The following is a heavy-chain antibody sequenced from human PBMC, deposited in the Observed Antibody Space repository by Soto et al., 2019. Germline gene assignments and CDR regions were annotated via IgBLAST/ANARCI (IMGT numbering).Heavy chain of an antibody. CDR1: GGSISSSSYY. CDR3: ARIPSANEGFWSGYHPLLLDYGMDV. J-gene: IGHJ6*02. D-gene: IGHD3-3*01. CDR2: IYYSGST. V-gene: IGHV4-39*01. Sequence: PSETLSLTCTVSGGSISSSSYYWGWIRQPPGKGLEWIGSIYYSGSTYYNPSLRSRVTISVDTSKNQFSLKLSSVTAADTAVYYCARIPSANEGFWSGYHPLLLDYGMDVWGQGTRVTVSS.